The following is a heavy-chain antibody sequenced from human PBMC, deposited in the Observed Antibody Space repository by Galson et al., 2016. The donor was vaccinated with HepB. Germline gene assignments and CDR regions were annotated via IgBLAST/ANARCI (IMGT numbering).Heavy chain of an antibody. J-gene: IGHJ2*01. CDR3: AREGAWGKWYFDL. D-gene: IGHD7-27*01. CDR1: GFTFRNYW. V-gene: IGHV3-7*01. CDR2: IRQDGTEN. Sequence: SLRLSCAASGFTFRNYWMTWVRQAPGKGLEWVANIRQDGTENSYVDSAKGRFTISRDNSENTVYLQMSSRRSEDTAVYYCAREGAWGKWYFDLWGRCSLVTVSS.